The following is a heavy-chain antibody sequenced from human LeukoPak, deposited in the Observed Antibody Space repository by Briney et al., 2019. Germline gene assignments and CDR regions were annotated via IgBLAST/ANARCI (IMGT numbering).Heavy chain of an antibody. CDR3: ARLIVGAIDY. CDR2: ISSSSSTI. D-gene: IGHD1-26*01. Sequence: GGSLRLSCAASGFTFSSYSMNWVRQAPGKGLEWVSYISSSSSTIYYADSVKGRFTISRDNAKNSLYLQMNSLRAEDTAVYYCARLIVGAIDYWGQGTLVTVSS. CDR1: GFTFSSYS. V-gene: IGHV3-48*04. J-gene: IGHJ4*02.